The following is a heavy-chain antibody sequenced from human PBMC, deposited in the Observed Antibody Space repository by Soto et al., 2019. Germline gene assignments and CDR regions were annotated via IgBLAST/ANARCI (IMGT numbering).Heavy chain of an antibody. J-gene: IGHJ4*02. V-gene: IGHV3-23*01. D-gene: IGHD3-10*01. Sequence: EVQLLASGGGLVQPGGSLRLSCAASGFTFSSYAMSWVRQAPGKGLEWVSVISGSGDSKYYADSVKGRFTISRDNSKNTLYLQLHSLRVEDKAVYYCAKRAYCSYFDYWGQGTLVTVSS. CDR2: ISGSGDSK. CDR3: AKRAYCSYFDY. CDR1: GFTFSSYA.